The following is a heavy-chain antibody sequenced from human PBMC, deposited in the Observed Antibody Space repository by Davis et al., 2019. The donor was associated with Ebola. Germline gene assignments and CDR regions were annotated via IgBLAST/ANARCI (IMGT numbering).Heavy chain of an antibody. CDR2: IYPGDSDT. J-gene: IGHJ6*02. Sequence: GGSLRLSCKGSGYTFTTYWIGWVRQMPGKGLEWMGIIYPGDSDTRYSPSFQGQVTISADKSISTAYLQWSSLKASDTAMYYCARFYGDHGYYYGMDVWGQGTTVTVSS. CDR3: ARFYGDHGYYYGMDV. D-gene: IGHD4-17*01. CDR1: GYTFTTYW. V-gene: IGHV5-51*01.